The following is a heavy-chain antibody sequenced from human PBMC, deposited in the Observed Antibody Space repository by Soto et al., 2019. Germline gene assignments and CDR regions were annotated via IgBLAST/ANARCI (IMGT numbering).Heavy chain of an antibody. V-gene: IGHV5-51*01. J-gene: IGHJ5*02. D-gene: IGHD6-6*01. CDR1: GYSFTSYW. CDR3: AREGDSSSSGWFDP. CDR2: IYPGDSDT. Sequence: PGESLKISCKGSGYSFTSYWIGWVRQMPGKGLEWMGIIYPGDSDTRYTPSFQGQVTISVDKSISTAYLQWTSLKASDTAMYYCAREGDSSSSGWFDPWGRGTLVTVSS.